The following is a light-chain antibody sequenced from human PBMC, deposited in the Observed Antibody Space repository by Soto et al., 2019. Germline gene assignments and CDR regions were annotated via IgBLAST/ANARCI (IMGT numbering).Light chain of an antibody. V-gene: IGKV1-27*01. Sequence: DIQMTQSPSSLSASVGDRVTITCRASQGIRNYLAWYQQKPGKVPKLLIYAASTLQSGVPSRFSGSGSGTDFTLTISSLHPEDFAVYYCQQRSSAITFGQGTRLEIK. CDR2: AAS. CDR1: QGIRNY. J-gene: IGKJ5*01. CDR3: QQRSSAIT.